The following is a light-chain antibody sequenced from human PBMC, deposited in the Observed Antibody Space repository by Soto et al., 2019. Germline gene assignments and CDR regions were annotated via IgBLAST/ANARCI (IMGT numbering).Light chain of an antibody. CDR2: EVN. J-gene: IGLJ1*01. CDR3: TSDAGGHDV. CDR1: SSDVGGYNY. V-gene: IGLV2-8*01. Sequence: QSALTQPPSASGSPGQSVTISCTGTSSDVGGYNYVSWYQQHPGKVPKLMVYEVNKRPSGVPDRFSGSKSGNTASLSVSGLQAEDEADYYCTSDAGGHDVVGTGTKLTVL.